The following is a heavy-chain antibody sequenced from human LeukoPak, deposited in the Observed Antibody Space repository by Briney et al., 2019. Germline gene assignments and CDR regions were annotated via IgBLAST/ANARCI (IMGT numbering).Heavy chain of an antibody. CDR3: ARRDPYYYFDY. J-gene: IGHJ4*02. V-gene: IGHV1-69*06. D-gene: IGHD1-26*01. CDR2: IIPIFGTA. CDR1: GGTFSSYA. Sequence: PVASVKVSCKASGGTFSSYAISWVRQAPGQGPEWMGGIIPIFGTANYAQKFQGRVTITADKSTSTAYMELSSLRSEDTAVYYCARRDPYYYFDYWGQGTLVTVSS.